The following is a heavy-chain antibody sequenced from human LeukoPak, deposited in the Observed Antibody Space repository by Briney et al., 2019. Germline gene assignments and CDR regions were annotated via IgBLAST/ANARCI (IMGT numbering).Heavy chain of an antibody. CDR2: ISGSGGST. CDR3: AKALNRLNIQLWLAYFDY. V-gene: IGHV3-23*01. CDR1: GFTFSSYA. D-gene: IGHD5-18*01. J-gene: IGHJ4*02. Sequence: QPGGSLRLSCAASGFTFSSYAMSWVRQAPGKGLEWVSAISGSGGSTYYADSVKGRFTISRDNSKNTLYLQMNSLRAEDTAVYYCAKALNRLNIQLWLAYFDYWGQGTLVTVSS.